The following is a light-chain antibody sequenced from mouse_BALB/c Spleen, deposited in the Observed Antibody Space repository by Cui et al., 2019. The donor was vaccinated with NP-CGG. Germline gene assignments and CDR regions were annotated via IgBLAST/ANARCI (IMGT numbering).Light chain of an antibody. J-gene: IGLJ1*01. Sequence: LTNQSSLTTSPGETVTLTCRSNTGAVTTSNYANWVQEKPDHLFTGLIGGTNNRVPGVPARFSGSLIGDKAALTITGAQTEDEAIYFCALWYSNHWVFGGGTKLTVL. CDR1: TGAVTTSNY. CDR3: ALWYSNHWV. V-gene: IGLV1*01. CDR2: GTN.